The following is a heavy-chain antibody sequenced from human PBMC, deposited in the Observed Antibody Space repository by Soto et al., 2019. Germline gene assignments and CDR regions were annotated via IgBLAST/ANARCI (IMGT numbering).Heavy chain of an antibody. D-gene: IGHD3-10*01. CDR1: GYNFLMFG. CDR2: ISPYNGNT. Sequence: QVHLVQCGVEIQKPGASVKVSCQASGYNFLMFGINWLRQAPGQGLEWVGWISPYNGNTDFAQKFRGGVALTADTSTNIIYMELRSLRPDDTATYYCARERFGARGDKFYDYWGQGTLVTVSS. V-gene: IGHV1-18*01. CDR3: ARERFGARGDKFYDY. J-gene: IGHJ4*02.